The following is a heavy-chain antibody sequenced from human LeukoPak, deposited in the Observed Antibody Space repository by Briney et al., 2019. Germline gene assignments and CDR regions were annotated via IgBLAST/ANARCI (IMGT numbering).Heavy chain of an antibody. J-gene: IGHJ4*02. V-gene: IGHV3-48*03. Sequence: PGGSLRLSCAASEFTFSSYAMQWVRQAPGKGLEWVSYNSSSGSTIYYADSVKGRFTISRDNAKNSLYLQMNSLRAEDTAVYYCARDCTNGVCWDYWGQGTLVTVSS. D-gene: IGHD2-8*01. CDR3: ARDCTNGVCWDY. CDR1: EFTFSSYA. CDR2: NSSSGSTI.